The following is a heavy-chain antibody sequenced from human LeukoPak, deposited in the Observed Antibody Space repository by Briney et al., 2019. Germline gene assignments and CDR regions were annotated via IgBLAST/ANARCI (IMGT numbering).Heavy chain of an antibody. CDR3: ARSGEGAAGFDY. CDR1: GFTFDDYA. V-gene: IGHV3-74*01. D-gene: IGHD2-15*01. Sequence: PGRSLRLSCAASGFTFDDYAMHWVRQAPGEGLVWVSRINGDGTTTTYADSVKGRFTISRDSAKNTLYVQMNSLRVEDTAVYYCARSGEGAAGFDYWGQGTLVTVSS. J-gene: IGHJ4*02. CDR2: INGDGTTT.